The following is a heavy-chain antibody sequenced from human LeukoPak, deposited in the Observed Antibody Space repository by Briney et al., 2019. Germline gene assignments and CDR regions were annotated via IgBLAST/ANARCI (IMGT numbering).Heavy chain of an antibody. CDR2: IWYDGSNE. V-gene: IGHV3-33*01. D-gene: IGHD6-19*01. CDR1: GFTFSSYG. Sequence: GGSLRLSCAASGFTFSSYGMHWVRQAPGKGLEWVAVIWYDGSNEYYADSVKGRFTISRDNSKNTLYLQMNSLRAEDTAVYYCARDSYSSGPFDYWDQGTLVTVPS. J-gene: IGHJ4*02. CDR3: ARDSYSSGPFDY.